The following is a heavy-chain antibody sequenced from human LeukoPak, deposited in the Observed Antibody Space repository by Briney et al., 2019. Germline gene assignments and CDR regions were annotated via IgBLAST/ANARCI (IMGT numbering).Heavy chain of an antibody. J-gene: IGHJ3*02. D-gene: IGHD2-2*02. CDR3: ARVYVVVPAAIPHYAFDI. Sequence: SETLSLTCTVSGGSISSGGYYWSWIRQHPGKGLEWIGYIYYSGSTYYNPSLKSRVTISVDTSKSQFSLKLSSVTAADTAVYYCARVYVVVPAAIPHYAFDIWGQGTMVTVSS. V-gene: IGHV4-31*03. CDR2: IYYSGST. CDR1: GGSISSGGYY.